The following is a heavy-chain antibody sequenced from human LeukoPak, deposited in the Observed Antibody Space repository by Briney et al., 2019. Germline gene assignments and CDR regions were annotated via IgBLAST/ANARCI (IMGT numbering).Heavy chain of an antibody. CDR1: GGSISSSSYY. CDR3: ARMTTVTTAGGILGYYYYGMDV. J-gene: IGHJ6*02. D-gene: IGHD4-17*01. Sequence: KTSETLSLTCTVSGGSISSSSYYWGWIRQPPGKGLEWIGYIYYSGSTNYNPSLKSRVTISVDTSKSQFSLKLSSVTAADTAVYYCARMTTVTTAGGILGYYYYGMDVWGQGTTVTVSS. V-gene: IGHV4-61*05. CDR2: IYYSGST.